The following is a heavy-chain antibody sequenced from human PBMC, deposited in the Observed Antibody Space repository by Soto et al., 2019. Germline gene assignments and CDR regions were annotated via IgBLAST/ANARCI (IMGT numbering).Heavy chain of an antibody. V-gene: IGHV4-4*07. CDR3: ARDFDVNTALDYGYFDL. J-gene: IGHJ2*01. CDR1: GGSTSGKY. Sequence: QVHLQESGPGVVKASETLSLTCSLSGGSTSGKYWSWIRQSSGKGLEWIVRIYSSGRTHYNPSLGSRGSMSVAQNSFSLRLTSVTAADTAIYYCARDFDVNTALDYGYFDLWGRGTQVSVSS. D-gene: IGHD3-9*01. CDR2: IYSSGRT.